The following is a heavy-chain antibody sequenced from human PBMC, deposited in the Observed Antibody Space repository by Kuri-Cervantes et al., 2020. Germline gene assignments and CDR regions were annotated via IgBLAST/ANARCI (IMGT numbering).Heavy chain of an antibody. V-gene: IGHV4-59*01. CDR2: IYYSGST. Sequence: SETLSLTCTVSGGSISSYYWSWIRQPPGKGLEWIGYIYYSGSTNYNPSFKSRVTISVDTSKNQFSLKLSSVTAADTAVYYWARETYDILTGYYGNYYYYMDVWGKGTTVTVSS. CDR1: GGSISSYY. J-gene: IGHJ6*03. CDR3: ARETYDILTGYYGNYYYYMDV. D-gene: IGHD3-9*01.